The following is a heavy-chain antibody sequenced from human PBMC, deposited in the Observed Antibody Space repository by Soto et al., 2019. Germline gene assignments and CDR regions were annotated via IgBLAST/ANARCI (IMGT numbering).Heavy chain of an antibody. D-gene: IGHD3-3*01. CDR3: ARGPYYDFWSGYLYYYYYYMYV. CDR2: VSAYNGNT. V-gene: IGHV1-18*01. J-gene: IGHJ6*03. Sequence: ASVKVSCKASGYTFTSYGISWVRQAPGQGLERMGWVSAYNGNTNYAQKLQGRVTMTTDTSTSTAYMELRSLRSDDTAVYYCARGPYYDFWSGYLYYYYYYMYVWGKGTTVTVSS. CDR1: GYTFTSYG.